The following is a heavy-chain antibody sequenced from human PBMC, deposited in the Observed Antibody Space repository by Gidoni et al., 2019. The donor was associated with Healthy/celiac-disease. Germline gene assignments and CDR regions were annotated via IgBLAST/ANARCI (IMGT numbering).Heavy chain of an antibody. J-gene: IGHJ6*02. CDR3: ASLLWWGQNYYYYGMDV. CDR2: GNT. V-gene: IGHV1-8*01. D-gene: IGHD2-21*02. Sequence: GNTGYAQKFQGRVTMTRNTSISTAYMELSSLRSEDTAVYYCASLLWWGQNYYYYGMDVWGQGTTVTVSS.